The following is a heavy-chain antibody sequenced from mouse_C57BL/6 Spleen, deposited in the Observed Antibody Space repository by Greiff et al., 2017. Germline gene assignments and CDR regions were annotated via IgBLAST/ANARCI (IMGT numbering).Heavy chain of an antibody. V-gene: IGHV5-4*03. CDR3: ARGYYDYAY. J-gene: IGHJ3*01. CDR1: GFTFSSYA. D-gene: IGHD2-4*01. CDR2: ISDGGSYT. Sequence: EVKVVESGGGLVKPGGSLKLSCAASGFTFSSYAMSWVRQTPEKRLEWVATISDGGSYTYYPDNVKGRFTISRDNAKNNLYLQMSHLKSEDTAMYYCARGYYDYAYWGQGTLVTVSA.